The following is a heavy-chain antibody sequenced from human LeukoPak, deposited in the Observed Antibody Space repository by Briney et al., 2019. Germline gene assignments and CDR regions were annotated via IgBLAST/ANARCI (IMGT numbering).Heavy chain of an antibody. CDR1: GFTFSSYW. J-gene: IGHJ4*02. V-gene: IGHV3-7*01. D-gene: IGHD6-19*01. Sequence: GGSLRLSCAASGFTFSSYWMSWVRQAQGKGLEWVANIKQDGSEKYYVDSVKGRFTISRDNAKNSLYLQMNSLRAEDTAVYYCARGSVAQVLDYWGQGTLVTVSS. CDR2: IKQDGSEK. CDR3: ARGSVAQVLDY.